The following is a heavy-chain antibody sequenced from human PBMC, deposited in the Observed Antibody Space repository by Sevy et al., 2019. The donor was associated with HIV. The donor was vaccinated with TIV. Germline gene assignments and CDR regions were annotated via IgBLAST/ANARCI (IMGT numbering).Heavy chain of an antibody. CDR2: IYYSGST. Sequence: SETLSLTCTVSGGSISSYYWSWIRQPPGKGLEWIGYIYYSGSTNYNPSLKSRVTISVDTSKNQFSLKLSSVTAADTAVYYCARETYYYDSIGYYYYYYMDVWGKWTTVTVSS. D-gene: IGHD3-22*01. CDR1: GGSISSYY. CDR3: ARETYYYDSIGYYYYYYMDV. J-gene: IGHJ6*03. V-gene: IGHV4-59*01.